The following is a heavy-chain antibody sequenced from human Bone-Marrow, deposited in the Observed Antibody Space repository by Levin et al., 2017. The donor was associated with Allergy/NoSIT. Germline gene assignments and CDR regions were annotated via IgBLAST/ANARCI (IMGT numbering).Heavy chain of an antibody. V-gene: IGHV3-11*01. D-gene: IGHD1-1*01. Sequence: GESLKISCIASGFTFRDYYMSWIRQSPGKGLEWISYIGPSGNPIYYADSVKGRFTISRDNAKNSVYLHMDSLGAEDTAGYYCARDETKHLEYGMDFWGLGTTVTASS. CDR2: IGPSGNPI. CDR1: GFTFRDYY. J-gene: IGHJ6*02. CDR3: ARDETKHLEYGMDF.